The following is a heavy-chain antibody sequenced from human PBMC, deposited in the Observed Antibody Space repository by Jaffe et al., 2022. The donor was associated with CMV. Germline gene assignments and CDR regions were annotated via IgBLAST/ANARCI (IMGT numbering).Heavy chain of an antibody. V-gene: IGHV3-33*01. D-gene: IGHD3-3*01. J-gene: IGHJ4*02. CDR2: IWYDGSNK. CDR1: GFTFSSYG. Sequence: QVQLVESGGGVVQPGRSLRLSCAASGFTFSSYGMHWVRQAPGKGLEWVAVIWYDGSNKYYADSVKGRFTISRDNSKNTLYLQMNSLRAEDTAVYYCARDRGTIFGVVTYYFDYWGQGTLVTVSS. CDR3: ARDRGTIFGVVTYYFDY.